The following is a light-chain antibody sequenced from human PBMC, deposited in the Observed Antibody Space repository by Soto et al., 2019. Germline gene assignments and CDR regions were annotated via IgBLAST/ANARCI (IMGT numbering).Light chain of an antibody. CDR1: SSDVGGYNY. V-gene: IGLV2-14*01. J-gene: IGLJ1*01. CDR3: SSYTSSSTRV. Sequence: QSVLTQPASVSGSPGQSITSSCTGTSSDVGGYNYVSWYQQHPGKAPKLMIYEVSNRPSGVSNRFSGSKSGNTASLTISGLQAEDEADYYCSSYTSSSTRVFGTGTKLTVI. CDR2: EVS.